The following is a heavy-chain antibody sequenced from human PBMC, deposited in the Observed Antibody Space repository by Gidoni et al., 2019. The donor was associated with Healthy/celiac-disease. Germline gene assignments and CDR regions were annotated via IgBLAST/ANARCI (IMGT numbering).Heavy chain of an antibody. J-gene: IGHJ4*02. CDR1: G. D-gene: IGHD2-15*01. Sequence: GISWVRQAPGQGLEWMGWISAYNGNTNYAQKLQGRVTMTTDTSTSTAYMELRSLRSDDTAVYYCARVYCSGGSCYSPFDYWGQGTLVTVSS. V-gene: IGHV1-18*01. CDR2: ISAYNGNT. CDR3: ARVYCSGGSCYSPFDY.